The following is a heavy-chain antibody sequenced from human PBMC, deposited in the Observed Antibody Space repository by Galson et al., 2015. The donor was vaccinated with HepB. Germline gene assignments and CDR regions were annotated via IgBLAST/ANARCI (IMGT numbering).Heavy chain of an antibody. CDR1: GYTLTDLS. V-gene: IGHV1-24*01. Sequence: SVKVSCKVSGYTLTDLSIHWVRQAPGKGLEWMGGFDPEDDETIYAQKFQGRVTMTEDTSKGTAYLEVSGLRSEDTAVYYCATGRADIGSGIAYWGQGTLVTVSS. J-gene: IGHJ4*02. CDR3: ATGRADIGSGIAY. CDR2: FDPEDDET. D-gene: IGHD3-10*01.